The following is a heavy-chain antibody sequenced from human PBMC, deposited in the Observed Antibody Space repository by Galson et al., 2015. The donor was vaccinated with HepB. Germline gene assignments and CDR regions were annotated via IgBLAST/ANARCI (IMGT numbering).Heavy chain of an antibody. D-gene: IGHD5-12*01. CDR3: AATSITQSAYVAYYYYGMAV. CDR2: IVVGSGST. J-gene: IGHJ6*02. V-gene: IGHV1-58*02. CDR1: GFTFTSSA. Sequence: SVKVSCKASGFTFTSSAMQWVRQARGQRLEWIGWIVVGSGSTNYAQKFQERVTITRDMSTSTAYMDLSSLRSEDTAVYYCAATSITQSAYVAYYYYGMAVWGQGTTVTVSS.